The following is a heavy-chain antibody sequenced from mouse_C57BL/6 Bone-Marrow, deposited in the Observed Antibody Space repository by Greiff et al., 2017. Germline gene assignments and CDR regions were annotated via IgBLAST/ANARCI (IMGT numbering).Heavy chain of an antibody. CDR3: ARSGGLWLRRLFAY. CDR1: GYTFTSYG. D-gene: IGHD2-2*01. CDR2: IYSGNGYT. V-gene: IGHV1-58*01. Sequence: EVQLQPSGAELVRPGSSVKMSCKTSGYTFTSYGIHWVKQRPGQGLEWIGYIYSGNGYTEYNEKFKGKATLTSDKSSSTAYMPLSRLTSEDSAIYFCARSGGLWLRRLFAYWGQGTLVTVSA. J-gene: IGHJ3*01.